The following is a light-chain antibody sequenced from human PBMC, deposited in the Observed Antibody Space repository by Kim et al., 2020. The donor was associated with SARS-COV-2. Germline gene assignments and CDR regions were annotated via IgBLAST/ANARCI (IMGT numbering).Light chain of an antibody. V-gene: IGKV3-15*01. CDR1: RRVSGD. Sequence: SPGEKATPSCRGVRRVSGDLAWYQQKPGEAPRLLIYGASTRATGIPPRFSGSGSGTEFTLTISSLQSEDFAVYYCQQYNNWPAWTFGQGTKVEIK. CDR2: GAS. CDR3: QQYNNWPAWT. J-gene: IGKJ1*01.